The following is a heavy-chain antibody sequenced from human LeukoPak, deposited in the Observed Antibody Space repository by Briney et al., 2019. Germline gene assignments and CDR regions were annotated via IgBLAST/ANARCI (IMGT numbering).Heavy chain of an antibody. CDR3: ARGHSCSGGSCFFDY. Sequence: GGSLRLSCAAFGFTFSSYEMNWVRQAPGKGLEWVSYISSSGSTIYYADSVKGRFTISRDNAKNSLYLQMNSLRAEDTAVYYCARGHSCSGGSCFFDYWGQGTLVTVSS. CDR2: ISSSGSTI. J-gene: IGHJ4*02. V-gene: IGHV3-48*03. D-gene: IGHD2-15*01. CDR1: GFTFSSYE.